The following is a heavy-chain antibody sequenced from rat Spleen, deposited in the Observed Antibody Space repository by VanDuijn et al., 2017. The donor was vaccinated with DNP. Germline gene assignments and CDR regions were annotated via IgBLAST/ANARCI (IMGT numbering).Heavy chain of an antibody. Sequence: EVKLVESGGGLVQPGRSLKLSCVASGFTFNTYWMTWIRQVPGKGLEWVASITTSGDTTFYRDSVKGRFTISRDNAKSTLYLQMNSLKSEDTATYYCARRELWYFDYWGQGVMVTVSS. CDR2: ITTSGDTT. V-gene: IGHV5-31*01. D-gene: IGHD5-1*01. CDR3: ARRELWYFDY. J-gene: IGHJ2*01. CDR1: GFTFNTYW.